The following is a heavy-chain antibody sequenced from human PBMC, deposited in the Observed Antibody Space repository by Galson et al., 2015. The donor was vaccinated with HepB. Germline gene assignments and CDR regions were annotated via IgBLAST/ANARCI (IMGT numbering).Heavy chain of an antibody. Sequence: SLRLSCAASGFTFSSYAMSWVRQAPGKGLEWVSAISGSGGSTYYADSVKGRFTISRDNSKNTLYLQMNSLRAEDTAVYYCAKDPTHSSSWHFTRYYYYMDVWGKGTTVTVSS. CDR2: ISGSGGST. CDR3: AKDPTHSSSWHFTRYYYYMDV. J-gene: IGHJ6*03. CDR1: GFTFSSYA. V-gene: IGHV3-23*01. D-gene: IGHD6-13*01.